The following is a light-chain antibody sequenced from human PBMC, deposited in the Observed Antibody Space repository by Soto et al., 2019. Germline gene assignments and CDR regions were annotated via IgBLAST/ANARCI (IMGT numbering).Light chain of an antibody. CDR3: QQYDNAPMWT. J-gene: IGKJ1*01. CDR1: QSVSSSY. CDR2: GAS. Sequence: IVLTQSPGTLSLSPGERATLSCRASQSVSSSYLVWYQQKPGQAPRLLIYGASSRATGIPDRFSGSGSGTDFTLTISRLEREDFAVYYCQQYDNAPMWTFGQGTKVEIK. V-gene: IGKV3-20*01.